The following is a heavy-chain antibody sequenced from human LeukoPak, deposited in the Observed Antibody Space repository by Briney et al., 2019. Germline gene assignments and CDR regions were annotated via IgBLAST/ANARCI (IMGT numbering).Heavy chain of an antibody. CDR3: ARGPLRYFDWLLD. D-gene: IGHD3-9*01. J-gene: IGHJ4*02. Sequence: SVKVSFKASGYTFSHYYMHWVRQAPGQGLEWMGGIIPIFDTANYAQKFQGRVTITADESTTTAYMELSSLRSEDTAVYYCARGPLRYFDWLLDWGQGTLVTVSS. V-gene: IGHV1-69*13. CDR1: GYTFSHYY. CDR2: IIPIFDTA.